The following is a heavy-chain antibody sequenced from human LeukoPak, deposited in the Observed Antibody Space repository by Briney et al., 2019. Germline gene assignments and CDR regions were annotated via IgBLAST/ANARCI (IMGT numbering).Heavy chain of an antibody. V-gene: IGHV3-30*18. Sequence: GGSRRPSWAASGSTSGSYAMHWVRQAPGKGLEWGAVIPYVGSNKYYADSVKGRFTISRDNSKNTLYLQMNSLRAEDTAVYYCAKDRRRIAVAGHEGLGIMDVWGKGTTVTVSS. CDR2: IPYVGSNK. CDR3: AKDRRRIAVAGHEGLGIMDV. CDR1: GSTSGSYA. J-gene: IGHJ6*04. D-gene: IGHD6-19*01.